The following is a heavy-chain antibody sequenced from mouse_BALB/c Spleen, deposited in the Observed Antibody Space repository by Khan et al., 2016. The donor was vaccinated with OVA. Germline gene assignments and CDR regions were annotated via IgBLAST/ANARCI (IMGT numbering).Heavy chain of an antibody. CDR2: ISTYNGNT. CDR3: ARGACTATNYFDY. V-gene: IGHV1S137*01. D-gene: IGHD1-2*01. CDR1: GYTFTDYA. Sequence: QVQLKQSGPEVVRPGVSVKISCKGSGYTFTDYAVHWVKQSHAKSLEWIGVISTYNGNTNYNQRFKGKATMTVDKSSSTAYVELARLTSEDAAIYYSARGACTATNYFDYGGQGTTLTVSS. J-gene: IGHJ2*01.